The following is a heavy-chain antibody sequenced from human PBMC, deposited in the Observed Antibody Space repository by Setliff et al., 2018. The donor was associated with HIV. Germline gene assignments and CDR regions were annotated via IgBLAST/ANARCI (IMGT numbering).Heavy chain of an antibody. J-gene: IGHJ5*02. D-gene: IGHD5-12*01. Sequence: GGSLRLSCAASGFIFTKYSMNWVRQAPGGGLEWISYISDVSTTIYYADSVRGRFTISGDNAKNSLFLQMNSLRVEDTAMYYCARDRDIVSTMENWFDPWGQGTLVTVSS. CDR2: ISDVSTTI. CDR1: GFIFTKYS. CDR3: ARDRDIVSTMENWFDP. V-gene: IGHV3-48*01.